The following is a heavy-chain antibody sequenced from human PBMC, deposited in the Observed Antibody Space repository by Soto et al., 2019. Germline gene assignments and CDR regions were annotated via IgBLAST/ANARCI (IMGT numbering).Heavy chain of an antibody. CDR1: GYTFTGYG. CDR3: ARPLGGYGDYALPLNY. Sequence: QVQLVQSGAEVKRPGASVKVSCKASGYTFTGYGIAWVRQAPGQGLEWMGWISAYNGNTLQTQKFQDRLTMTTDTSANTAYMELRSLRSDDTAVYYCARPLGGYGDYALPLNYWCQGTLVSVSS. V-gene: IGHV1-18*04. J-gene: IGHJ4*02. D-gene: IGHD4-17*01. CDR2: ISAYNGNT.